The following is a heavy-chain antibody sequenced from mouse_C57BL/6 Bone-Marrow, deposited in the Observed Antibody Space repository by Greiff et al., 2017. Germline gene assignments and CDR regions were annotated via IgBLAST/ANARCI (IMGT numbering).Heavy chain of an antibody. J-gene: IGHJ2*01. V-gene: IGHV1-9*01. Sequence: QVQLQQSGAELMKPGASVKLSCKATGYTFTGYWIEWVKQRPGHGLAWIGEILPGSGSTNYNEKFKGKATFTAATSSNTAYMQLSSLTTEDSAIYYCARAFTTVVATDYWGQGTTRTVSS. CDR2: ILPGSGST. CDR1: GYTFTGYW. CDR3: ARAFTTVVATDY. D-gene: IGHD1-1*01.